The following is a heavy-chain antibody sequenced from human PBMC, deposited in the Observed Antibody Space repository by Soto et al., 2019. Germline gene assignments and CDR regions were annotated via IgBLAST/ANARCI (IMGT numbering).Heavy chain of an antibody. J-gene: IGHJ6*02. D-gene: IGHD3-3*01. CDR3: AKDQRITIFGVVIPLDGMDV. Sequence: PGGSLRLSCAASGFTFSSYAMSWVRQAPGKGLEWVSAISGSGGSTYYADSVKGRFTISRDNSKNTLYLQMNSLRAEDTAVYYCAKDQRITIFGVVIPLDGMDVWGQGTTVTVS. CDR1: GFTFSSYA. V-gene: IGHV3-23*01. CDR2: ISGSGGST.